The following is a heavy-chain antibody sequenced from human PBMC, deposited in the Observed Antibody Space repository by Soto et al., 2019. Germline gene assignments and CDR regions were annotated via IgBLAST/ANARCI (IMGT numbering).Heavy chain of an antibody. CDR3: VTGGFGSSHGTVDY. D-gene: IGHD3-10*01. Sequence: GGSLRLSCAASGFTFSSSYSAMSWVRQSPGRGLEWLSSISDSDGSTNYADSVRGRFTISRDTSKNTLYVQMNGLRADDTAVYYCVTGGFGSSHGTVDYWGQGTLVTVSS. CDR1: GFTFSSSYSA. V-gene: IGHV3-23*01. CDR2: ISDSDGST. J-gene: IGHJ4*02.